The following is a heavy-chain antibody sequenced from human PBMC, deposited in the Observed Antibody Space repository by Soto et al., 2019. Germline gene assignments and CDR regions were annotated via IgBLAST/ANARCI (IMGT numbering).Heavy chain of an antibody. CDR2: IIPIFGTA. Sequence: ASVKVSCKASGGTFSSYAISWVRQAPGQGLEWMGGIIPIFGTANYAQKFQGRVTITADESTSTAYMELSSLRSEDTAVYYCARDPAMVRTYYYGMDVWGQGTTVTVSS. V-gene: IGHV1-69*13. CDR1: GGTFSSYA. J-gene: IGHJ6*02. D-gene: IGHD3-10*01. CDR3: ARDPAMVRTYYYGMDV.